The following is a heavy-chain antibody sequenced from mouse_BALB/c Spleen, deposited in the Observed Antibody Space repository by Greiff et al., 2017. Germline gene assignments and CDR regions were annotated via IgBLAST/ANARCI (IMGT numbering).Heavy chain of an antibody. J-gene: IGHJ3*01. CDR1: GFTFTDYY. Sequence: EVKVEESGGGLVQPGGSLRLSCATSGFTFTDYYMSWVRQPPGKALEWLGFIRNKANGYTTEYSASVKGRFTISRDNSQSILYLQMNTLRAEDSATYYCARGDLYDAWFAYWGQGTLVTVSA. D-gene: IGHD2-12*01. CDR2: IRNKANGYTT. V-gene: IGHV7-3*02. CDR3: ARGDLYDAWFAY.